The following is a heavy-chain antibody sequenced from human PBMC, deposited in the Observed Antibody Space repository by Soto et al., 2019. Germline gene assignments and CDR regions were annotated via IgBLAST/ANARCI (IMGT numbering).Heavy chain of an antibody. Sequence: QVQLQQWGAGLLKPSETLSLTCAVYGGSFSGYYWSWIRQPPGKGLEWIGEINHSGSTNYNPSLKSRVTISVDTSKNQFSLKLSSVTAADTAVYYCARTGSGSGWYSRDYWGQGTLVTVSS. D-gene: IGHD6-19*01. CDR1: GGSFSGYY. J-gene: IGHJ4*02. CDR2: INHSGST. CDR3: ARTGSGSGWYSRDY. V-gene: IGHV4-34*01.